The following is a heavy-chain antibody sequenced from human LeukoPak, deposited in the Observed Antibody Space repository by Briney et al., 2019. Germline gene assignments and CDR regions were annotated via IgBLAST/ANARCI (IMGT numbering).Heavy chain of an antibody. D-gene: IGHD6-19*01. CDR2: IGSSGSPI. CDR1: GFTFSDYF. CDR3: AKGFYGYSSGWYFDY. J-gene: IGHJ4*02. Sequence: GGSLRLSCAASGFTFSDYFMSWIRQAPGKGLEWISYIGSSGSPIYYADSVRGRFTISRDNAKNSLHLQMNSLRAEDTAVYYCAKGFYGYSSGWYFDYWGQGTLVTVSS. V-gene: IGHV3-11*01.